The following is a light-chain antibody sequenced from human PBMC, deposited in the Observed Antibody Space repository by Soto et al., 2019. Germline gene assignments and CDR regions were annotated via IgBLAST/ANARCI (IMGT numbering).Light chain of an antibody. CDR3: QQYGSSGT. CDR2: DAS. CDR1: QSVSSSY. J-gene: IGKJ1*01. V-gene: IGKV3-20*01. Sequence: ENFLTQSPGTLSLSPGERATLSCRASQSVSSSYLVWHQQKPGQAPRLLIYDASNRATGIPARFSGSGSGTDFTLTISRLEPEDFAVYYCQQYGSSGTFGQGTKVDIK.